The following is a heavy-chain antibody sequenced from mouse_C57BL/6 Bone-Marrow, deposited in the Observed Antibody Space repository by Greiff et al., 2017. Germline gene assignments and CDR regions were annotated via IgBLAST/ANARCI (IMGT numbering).Heavy chain of an antibody. Sequence: EVQLQESGAELVKPGASVKLSCKASGYSFTDYNMNWVKQSNGKSLEWIGVINPKYGTTSYNQKFKGKATLTVDQSSSTAYMQLNSLRSEDSAVYSCERGYDYDYAMAYWGQGTSVTVSS. J-gene: IGHJ4*01. CDR3: ERGYDYDYAMAY. CDR2: INPKYGTT. V-gene: IGHV1-39*01. CDR1: GYSFTDYN. D-gene: IGHD2-4*01.